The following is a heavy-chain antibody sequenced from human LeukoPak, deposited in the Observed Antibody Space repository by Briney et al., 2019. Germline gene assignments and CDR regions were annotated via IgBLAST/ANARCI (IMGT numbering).Heavy chain of an antibody. CDR3: AKDLGGYYLDDFDI. V-gene: IGHV3-30*18. J-gene: IGHJ3*02. CDR2: ISYDGSNK. Sequence: GRSLRLSCAASGFTFSSYGMHWVRQAPGKGLEWVAVISYDGSNKYYADSVKGRFTISRDNSKNTLYLQMNSLRAEDTAVYYCAKDLGGYYLDDFDIWGQGTMVTVSS. CDR1: GFTFSSYG. D-gene: IGHD3-22*01.